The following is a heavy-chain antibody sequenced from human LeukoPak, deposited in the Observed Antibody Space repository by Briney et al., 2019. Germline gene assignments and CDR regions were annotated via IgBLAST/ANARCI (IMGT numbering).Heavy chain of an antibody. J-gene: IGHJ4*02. CDR2: ISSSSSTI. Sequence: PGGSLRLSCAASGFTFSSYSMNWVRQAPGKGLEWVSYISSSSSTIYYADSVKGRFTISRDNAKNSLYLQMNSLRAEDTAIYYCARGGYYDSSGYDYWGQGTLVTVSS. CDR3: ARGGYYDSSGYDY. D-gene: IGHD3-22*01. CDR1: GFTFSSYS. V-gene: IGHV3-48*01.